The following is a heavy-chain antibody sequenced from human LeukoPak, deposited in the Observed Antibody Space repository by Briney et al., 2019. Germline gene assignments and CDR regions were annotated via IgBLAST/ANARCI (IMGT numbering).Heavy chain of an antibody. V-gene: IGHV3-23*01. CDR3: AKVRYGVVVITPNYFDY. D-gene: IGHD3-22*01. CDR2: ISGSGGGT. J-gene: IGHJ4*02. Sequence: GGSLRLSCAVSGFTFSSYAMSWVRQAPGKGLEWVSAISGSGGGTFYADSVRGRFTISRDNSKNTLYVQMNSLRAEDTAIYYCAKVRYGVVVITPNYFDYWGQGTLVTVSS. CDR1: GFTFSSYA.